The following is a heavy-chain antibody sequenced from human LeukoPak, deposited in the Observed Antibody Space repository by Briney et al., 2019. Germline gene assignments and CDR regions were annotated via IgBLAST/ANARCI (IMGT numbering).Heavy chain of an antibody. CDR2: IHYSGST. J-gene: IGHJ6*03. Sequence: SETLSLTCTVSGGSISSSSYYWGWIRQPPGKGLEWIGSIHYSGSTNYNPSLKSRVTISVDTSKNQFSLKLSSVTAADTAVYYCARRHDILTGYHIGGIWYYYMDVWGKGTTVTVSS. D-gene: IGHD3-9*01. CDR1: GGSISSSSYY. V-gene: IGHV4-39*07. CDR3: ARRHDILTGYHIGGIWYYYMDV.